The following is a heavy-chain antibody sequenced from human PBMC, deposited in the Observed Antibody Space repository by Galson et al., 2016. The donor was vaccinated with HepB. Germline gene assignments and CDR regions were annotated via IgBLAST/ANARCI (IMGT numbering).Heavy chain of an antibody. V-gene: IGHV3-15*01. CDR2: VRSQVDGGTI. J-gene: IGHJ4*02. D-gene: IGHD1-14*01. CDR3: VADVPEPLAQMDY. CDR1: GFIFNSAW. Sequence: SLRLSCAGAGFIFNSAWMSWVRQAPGKGPEWVARVRSQVDGGTIEYAAPVEGRFTMSRLDSARTTYLRMNGLKTEDTGVYFCVADVPEPLAQMDYWGQGVRVIVSS.